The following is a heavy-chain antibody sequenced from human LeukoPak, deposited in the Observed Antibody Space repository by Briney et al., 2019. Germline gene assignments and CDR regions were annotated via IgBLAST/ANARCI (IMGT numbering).Heavy chain of an antibody. D-gene: IGHD5-12*01. CDR3: AREALGYRGYDPDYFDS. CDR2: ISSSSSYI. Sequence: PGGSLRLSCAASGFTFSSYSMNWVRQAPGKGLEWVSSISSSSSYIYYADSVKGRFTISRDNAKNSLYLQMNSLRPEDTALYYCAREALGYRGYDPDYFDSWGQGTLVIVSS. J-gene: IGHJ4*02. V-gene: IGHV3-21*01. CDR1: GFTFSSYS.